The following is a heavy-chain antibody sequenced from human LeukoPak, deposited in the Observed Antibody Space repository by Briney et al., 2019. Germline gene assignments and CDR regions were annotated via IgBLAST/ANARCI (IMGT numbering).Heavy chain of an antibody. V-gene: IGHV3-48*03. CDR2: ISSSGSTI. J-gene: IGHJ4*02. Sequence: QPGGSLRLSCAASGFTFSSYEMNWVRQAPGKGLEWVSYISSSGSTIYYADSVKGRFTISRDNAKNTLYLQMNSLRAEDTAVYYCAKGPYGAVAGPGDYWGQGTLVTVSS. CDR1: GFTFSSYE. D-gene: IGHD6-19*01. CDR3: AKGPYGAVAGPGDY.